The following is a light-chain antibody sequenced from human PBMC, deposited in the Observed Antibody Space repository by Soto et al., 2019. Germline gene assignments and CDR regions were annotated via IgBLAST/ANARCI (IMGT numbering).Light chain of an antibody. CDR2: KAS. CDR3: QHYNDYSPYT. J-gene: IGKJ2*01. V-gene: IGKV1-5*03. Sequence: DIQMTQSPSTLSASVGDRVTITCRASQSISNSLVWYRQKPGKAPKLLIYKASSLESGVPSRFSGRGSGTEFTLTISSLQPDDFATYYCQHYNDYSPYTFGQGTKLEIK. CDR1: QSISNS.